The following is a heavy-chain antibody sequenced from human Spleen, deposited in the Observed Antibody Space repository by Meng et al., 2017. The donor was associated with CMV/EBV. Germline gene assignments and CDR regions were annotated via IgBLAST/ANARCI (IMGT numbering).Heavy chain of an antibody. CDR2: INPNSGGT. CDR1: GYTFTGYY. CDR3: ARELEQQLSGMDV. J-gene: IGHJ6*02. V-gene: IGHV1-2*02. Sequence: ASVKVSCKASGYTFTGYYIHWVRQAPGQGLEWMGWINPNSGGTNYALKFQGRVTMTRDTSISTAYMELSRPRSDDTAVYYCARELEQQLSGMDVWGQGTTVTVSS. D-gene: IGHD1/OR15-1a*01.